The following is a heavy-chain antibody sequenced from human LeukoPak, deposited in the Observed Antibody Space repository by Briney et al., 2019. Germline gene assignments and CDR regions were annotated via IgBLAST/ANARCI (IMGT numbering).Heavy chain of an antibody. V-gene: IGHV3-30*02. J-gene: IGHJ4*02. CDR2: IRYDGSNK. CDR3: AKDQGGGYSSSWTFDY. Sequence: PPGGSLRLSCAASGFTFSSYGMHWVRQAPGKGLEWVAFIRYDGSNKYYADSVKGRFTISRDNSKNTLYLQMNSLRAEDTAVYYCAKDQGGGYSSSWTFDYWGQGTLVTVSS. D-gene: IGHD6-13*01. CDR1: GFTFSSYG.